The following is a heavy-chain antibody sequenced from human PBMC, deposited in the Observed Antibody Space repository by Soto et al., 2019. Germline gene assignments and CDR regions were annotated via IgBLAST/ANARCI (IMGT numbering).Heavy chain of an antibody. CDR3: ARVREEYCSGGSCPNWFDP. D-gene: IGHD2-15*01. V-gene: IGHV4-59*01. CDR2: IYYSGST. Sequence: SETLSLSCAVSGGSISIYYCSWIRHPPGKGLEWIGYIYYSGSTNYNPSLKSRVTISVDTSKNQFSLKLSSVTAADTAVYYCARVREEYCSGGSCPNWFDPWGQGTLVTVSS. CDR1: GGSISIYY. J-gene: IGHJ5*02.